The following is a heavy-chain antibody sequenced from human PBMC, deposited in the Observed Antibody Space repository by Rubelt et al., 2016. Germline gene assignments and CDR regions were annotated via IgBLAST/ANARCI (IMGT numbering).Heavy chain of an antibody. V-gene: IGHV3-66*01. Sequence: EVQLLESGGGLVQPGGSLRLSCAASGFAFSNYAMAWVRQAPGKGLEWVSVIYSGGRTFYADSVKGRFSISRDNSKNTLYLEMDSLRVDDTAVYFCRCGFFYDGAGWYNSGMDVWGQGTTVTVSS. J-gene: IGHJ6*02. CDR3: RCGFFYDGAGWYNSGMDV. CDR1: GFAFSNYA. D-gene: IGHD3-22*01. CDR2: IYSGGRT.